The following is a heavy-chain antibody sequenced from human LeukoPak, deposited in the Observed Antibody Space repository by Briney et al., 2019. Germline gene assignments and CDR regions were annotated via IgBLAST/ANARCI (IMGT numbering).Heavy chain of an antibody. CDR1: GFNFNNYA. J-gene: IGHJ2*01. Sequence: GGSLRLSCAASGFNFNNYAMIWVRQAPGKGLEWVSVISGSGNSTYYADSVKGRFTISRDNSKNTLYLQMNSLRGEDTAVYHCVKDNSNWYWYFDLRGRGTLVTVSS. CDR3: VKDNSNWYWYFDL. V-gene: IGHV3-23*01. CDR2: ISGSGNST. D-gene: IGHD1-1*01.